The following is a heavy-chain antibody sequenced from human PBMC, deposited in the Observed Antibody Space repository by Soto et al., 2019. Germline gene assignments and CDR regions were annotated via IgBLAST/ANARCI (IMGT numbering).Heavy chain of an antibody. CDR3: AKSVYNWNDGFFDY. V-gene: IGHV3-30-3*02. Sequence: GGSLRLSCAASGFTFSRYAMHGVRQAPGKGLEWVAVISYDGSNKYYADSVKGRFTISRDNSKNTLYLQMNSLRAEDTAVYYCAKSVYNWNDGFFDYWGQGTLVTVSS. CDR1: GFTFSRYA. CDR2: ISYDGSNK. D-gene: IGHD1-1*01. J-gene: IGHJ4*02.